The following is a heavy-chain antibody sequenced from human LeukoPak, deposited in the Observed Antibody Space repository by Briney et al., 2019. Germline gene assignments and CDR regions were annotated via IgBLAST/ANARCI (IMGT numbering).Heavy chain of an antibody. CDR3: ARDDSIAVAGTSYYYGMDV. V-gene: IGHV1-69*13. CDR1: GGTFSSYA. J-gene: IGHJ6*02. CDR2: IIPIFGTA. D-gene: IGHD6-19*01. Sequence: SVKVSCKASGGTFSSYAISWVRRAPGQGLEWMGGIIPIFGTANYAQKFQGRVTITADESTSTAYMELSSLRSEDTAVYYCARDDSIAVAGTSYYYGMDVWGQGTTVTVSS.